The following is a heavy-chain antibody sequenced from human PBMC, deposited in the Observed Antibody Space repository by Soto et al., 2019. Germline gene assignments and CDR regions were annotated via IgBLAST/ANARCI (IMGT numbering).Heavy chain of an antibody. D-gene: IGHD2-8*02. CDR1: GGSFSGYY. CDR2: INHSGST. V-gene: IGHV4-34*01. CDR3: ARDKITGLFDY. Sequence: QVQLQQWGAGLLKPSVTLSLTCAVYGGSFSGYYWTWIRQPPGTGLEWIGEINHSGSTNYNPSLKSRVPISVDTSKNQFSLKLTSVTAADTAVYYCARDKITGLFDYWGQGTLVTVSS. J-gene: IGHJ4*02.